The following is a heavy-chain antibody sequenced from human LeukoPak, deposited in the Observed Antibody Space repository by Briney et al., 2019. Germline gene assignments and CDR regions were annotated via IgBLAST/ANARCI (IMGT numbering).Heavy chain of an antibody. D-gene: IGHD3-22*01. CDR3: ARDSYYYDNAFDI. Sequence: SETLSLTCTVSGGSISSGSYYWSWIRQPPGKGLEWIGYIYYSGSTNYNPSLKSRVTISVDTSKNQFSLKLSSVTAADTAVYYCARDSYYYDNAFDIWGQGTMVTVSS. J-gene: IGHJ3*02. V-gene: IGHV4-61*01. CDR1: GGSISSGSYY. CDR2: IYYSGST.